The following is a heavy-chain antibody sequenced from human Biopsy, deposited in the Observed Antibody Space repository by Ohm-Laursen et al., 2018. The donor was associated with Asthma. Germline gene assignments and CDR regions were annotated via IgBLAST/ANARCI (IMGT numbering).Heavy chain of an antibody. Sequence: PPGTLSLTCTVSGVSIRSYYWTWIRQPPGKGLEWIGNTHYSGSTYSNPSLKSRVTISVDTSKKQISLRLSSVIAADTAVYYCAGFCSGGNCPDHWGQGTLVTVSS. CDR2: THYSGST. D-gene: IGHD2-15*01. CDR3: AGFCSGGNCPDH. V-gene: IGHV4-59*01. CDR1: GVSIRSYY. J-gene: IGHJ4*02.